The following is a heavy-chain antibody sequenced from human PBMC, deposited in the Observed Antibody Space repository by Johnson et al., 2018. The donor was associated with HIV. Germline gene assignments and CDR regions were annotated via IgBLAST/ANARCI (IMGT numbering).Heavy chain of an antibody. CDR3: ARGYILTGYSGVFDM. D-gene: IGHD3-9*01. CDR1: GFTFSNYA. V-gene: IGHV3-66*01. CDR2: IYSGGST. J-gene: IGHJ3*02. Sequence: VLLVESGGGVVQPGRSLRLSCAASGFTFSNYAMHWVRQAPGKGLEWVSVIYSGGSTYYADSVKGRFTISRDNSKNTVYLQMHSLRGEDTAVYYCARGYILTGYSGVFDMWGQGTMVTVSS.